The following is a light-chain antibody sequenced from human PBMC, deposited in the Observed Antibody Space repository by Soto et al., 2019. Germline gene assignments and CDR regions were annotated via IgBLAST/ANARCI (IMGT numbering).Light chain of an antibody. CDR3: TSYSSSSPVL. CDR2: EFT. V-gene: IGLV2-14*01. Sequence: QSVLTQPASVSGSLGQSITISCTGTSSYVGAYNYVSWYQQHPDKAPKLLIFEFTNRPSGVSGRFSGSKSGITASLSISVLQPEDEADYYCTSYSSSSPVLFGGGTKLTVL. J-gene: IGLJ2*01. CDR1: SSYVGAYNY.